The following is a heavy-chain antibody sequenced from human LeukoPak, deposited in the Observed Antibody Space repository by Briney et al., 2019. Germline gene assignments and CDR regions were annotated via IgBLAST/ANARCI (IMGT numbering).Heavy chain of an antibody. V-gene: IGHV3-11*04. J-gene: IGHJ5*02. CDR1: GFTSSDDY. D-gene: IGHD1-1*01. CDR3: ARGTGFFDP. CDR2: ISGSGSST. Sequence: GGSLRLSCAASGFTSSDDYMSWIRQAPGKGLEWISYISGSGSSTYFADSVKGRFTISRDNAKNSLSLQMNSLRAEDTAVYYCARGTGFFDPWGQGTLVTVSS.